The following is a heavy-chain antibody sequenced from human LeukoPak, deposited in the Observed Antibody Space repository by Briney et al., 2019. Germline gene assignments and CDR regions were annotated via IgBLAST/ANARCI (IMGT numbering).Heavy chain of an antibody. CDR1: GFTFSSYG. CDR2: LLGSGGSI. Sequence: GGSLRLSCAASGFTFSSYGMHWVRQAPGKGVEWVSGLLGSGGSIYYADSVRGRFTISRDNSKNTLYLQMNSLKVEDTAVYYCAKVIGEGSRSSDPAFDYWGQGTLVTVSS. J-gene: IGHJ4*02. D-gene: IGHD6-6*01. V-gene: IGHV3-23*01. CDR3: AKVIGEGSRSSDPAFDY.